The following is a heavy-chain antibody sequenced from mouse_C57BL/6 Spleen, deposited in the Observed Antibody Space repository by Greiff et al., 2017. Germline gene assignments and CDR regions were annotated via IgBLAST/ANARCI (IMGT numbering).Heavy chain of an antibody. CDR2: INPSTGGT. CDR1: GYSFTGYY. V-gene: IGHV1-42*01. CDR3: ARGGCDLFGY. Sequence: VQLQQSGPELVKPGASVKISCKASGYSFTGYYMNWVKQSPEKSLEWIGEINPSTGGTTYNQKFKAKATLTVDKSSSTAYMQLKSLTSEDSAVYYCARGGCDLFGYRGQGTTLTVSS. J-gene: IGHJ2*01.